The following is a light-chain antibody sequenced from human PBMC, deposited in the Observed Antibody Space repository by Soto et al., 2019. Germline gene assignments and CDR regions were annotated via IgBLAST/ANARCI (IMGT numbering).Light chain of an antibody. J-gene: IGKJ4*01. V-gene: IGKV1-33*01. Sequence: DIQLTQSPSSLSASVGETVTVTCQASQDISVYLNWYQEKPGKAPTLLIYDASNLKTGVPSRFSGLGSGTHFTLTISNMQPEDIAPYFCQHYDDVLVTFGGGTKVAIK. CDR3: QHYDDVLVT. CDR2: DAS. CDR1: QDISVY.